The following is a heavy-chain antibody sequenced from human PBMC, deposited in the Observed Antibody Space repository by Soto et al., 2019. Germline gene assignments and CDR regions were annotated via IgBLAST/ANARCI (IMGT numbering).Heavy chain of an antibody. V-gene: IGHV4-31*03. J-gene: IGHJ6*02. CDR1: GGSFSSDSFI. Sequence: SETLSLTCSVSGGSFSSDSFIWSWVRQFPWKGLEWIGYINYSGTTYYNPSLRSRITMSVDTSKNQFSLNLSSVTAADTAVYYCARDHKWDGMDVWGQGXTVTVSS. D-gene: IGHD1-26*01. CDR3: ARDHKWDGMDV. CDR2: INYSGTT.